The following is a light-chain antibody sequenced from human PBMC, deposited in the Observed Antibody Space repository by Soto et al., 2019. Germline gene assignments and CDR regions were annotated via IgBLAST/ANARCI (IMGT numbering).Light chain of an antibody. Sequence: QSALTQPASVSGSPGQSITISCTGTSSDVGSYNLVSWYHQHPGTAPKLIIYEGSKRPSGVSYRFSGSKSGNTASLTISGLHAEDEADYYCCSYAGSHTLVLGGGTKLTVL. V-gene: IGLV2-23*01. CDR2: EGS. CDR1: SSDVGSYNL. CDR3: CSYAGSHTLV. J-gene: IGLJ3*02.